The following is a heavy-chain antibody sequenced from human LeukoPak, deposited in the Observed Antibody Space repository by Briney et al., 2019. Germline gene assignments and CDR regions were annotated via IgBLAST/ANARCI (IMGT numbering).Heavy chain of an antibody. CDR3: ARYPYSSSFDY. J-gene: IGHJ4*02. D-gene: IGHD6-13*01. V-gene: IGHV4-34*01. Sequence: ASETLSLTCAVYGGSFSGYYWSWIRQPPGKGLEWIGEINHSGSTNYNPSLKSRVTISVDTSKNQFSLKLSSVTAADTAVYYCARYPYSSSFDYWGQGTLVTVSS. CDR1: GGSFSGYY. CDR2: INHSGST.